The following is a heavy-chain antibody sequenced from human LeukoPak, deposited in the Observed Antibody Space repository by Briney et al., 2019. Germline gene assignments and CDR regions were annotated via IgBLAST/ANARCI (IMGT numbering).Heavy chain of an antibody. CDR2: IYSGGST. D-gene: IGHD3-10*01. CDR3: AHTSMVRGVIITFGY. Sequence: GGSLRLSCTVSGFTVSSNSMSWVRQAPGKGLEWVSFIYSGGSTQYSDSVKGRFTISRDNSKNTLYLQMNSLRAEDTAAYYCAHTSMVRGVIITFGYWGQGTLVTVSS. V-gene: IGHV3-53*01. J-gene: IGHJ4*02. CDR1: GFTVSSNS.